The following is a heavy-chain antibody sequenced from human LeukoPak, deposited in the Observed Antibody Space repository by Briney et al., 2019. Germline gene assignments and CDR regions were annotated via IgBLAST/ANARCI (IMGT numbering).Heavy chain of an antibody. V-gene: IGHV5-51*01. D-gene: IGHD3-10*01. J-gene: IGHJ5*02. Sequence: GESLKISCKGSGYSFTSYWIGWVRQMPGKGLEWMGIIYPGDSDTRYSPSFQGQVTISADKSISTAYLQWSGLKASDTAMYYCARVTSYYYGSGSPNWFDPWGQGTLVTVSS. CDR1: GYSFTSYW. CDR3: ARVTSYYYGSGSPNWFDP. CDR2: IYPGDSDT.